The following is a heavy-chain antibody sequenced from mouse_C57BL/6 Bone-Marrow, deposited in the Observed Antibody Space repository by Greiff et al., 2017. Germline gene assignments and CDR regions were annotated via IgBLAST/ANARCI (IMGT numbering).Heavy chain of an antibody. CDR1: GFNFKDYY. CDR2: IDPENGDT. CDR3: TTGYEYDRAWFAY. Sequence: VQLQQSGAELVRPGASVKLSCTASGFNFKDYYMHWVKQRPEQGLEWIGWIDPENGDTEYASKFQGKATITADTSSNTAYLQLSSLTSEATAVDYCTTGYEYDRAWFAYWGQGTLVTVSA. V-gene: IGHV14-4*01. D-gene: IGHD2-4*01. J-gene: IGHJ3*01.